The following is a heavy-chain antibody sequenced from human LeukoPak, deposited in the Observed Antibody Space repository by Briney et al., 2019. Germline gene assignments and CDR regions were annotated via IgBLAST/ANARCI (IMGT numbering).Heavy chain of an antibody. J-gene: IGHJ6*02. CDR1: GFTFSSYA. CDR2: ISYDGSNK. V-gene: IGHV3-30-3*01. CDR3: ARSPTYYYGMDV. Sequence: GGSLRLSCAASGFTFSSYAMHWVRQAPGKGLEWVAVISYDGSNKYYADSVKGRFTISRDNSKNTLYLQMNSLRAEDTAVYYCARSPTYYYGMDVWGQGTTVTVSS.